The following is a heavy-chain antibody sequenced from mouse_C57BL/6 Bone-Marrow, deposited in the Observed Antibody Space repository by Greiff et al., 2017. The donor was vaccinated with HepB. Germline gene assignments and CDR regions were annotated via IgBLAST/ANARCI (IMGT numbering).Heavy chain of an antibody. J-gene: IGHJ2*01. D-gene: IGHD2-5*01. Sequence: VKLQQPGAELVKPGASVKLSCKASGYTFTSYWMHWVKQRPGRGLEWIGRIDPNSGGTKYNEKFKSKATLTVDKPSSTAYMQLSSLTSEDSAVYYCAAYYSNYGDYWGQGTTLTVSS. V-gene: IGHV1-72*01. CDR1: GYTFTSYW. CDR3: AAYYSNYGDY. CDR2: IDPNSGGT.